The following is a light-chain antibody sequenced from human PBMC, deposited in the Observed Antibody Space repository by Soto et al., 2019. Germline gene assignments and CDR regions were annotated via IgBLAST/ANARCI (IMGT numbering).Light chain of an antibody. J-gene: IGKJ4*01. CDR2: DTS. V-gene: IGKV3-11*02. CDR1: QSIDTF. Sequence: EIVLTQSPATLSLSPGERVTLSCRASQSIDTFLAWHQQKPGQAPRLLIYDTSNRATGIPSRFSGSVSGRDFTLTISSLEPEDFAVYYCQQRRNWPLTFGGGTKLEL. CDR3: QQRRNWPLT.